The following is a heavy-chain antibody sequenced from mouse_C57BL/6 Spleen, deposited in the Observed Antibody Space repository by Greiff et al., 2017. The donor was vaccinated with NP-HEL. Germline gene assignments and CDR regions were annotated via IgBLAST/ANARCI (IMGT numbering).Heavy chain of an antibody. CDR2: ISDGGSYT. CDR3: ARERGAYYSNYDYFDY. D-gene: IGHD2-5*01. CDR1: GFTFSSYA. J-gene: IGHJ2*01. V-gene: IGHV5-4*01. Sequence: DVHLVESGGGLVKPGGSLKLSCAASGFTFSSYAMSWVRQTPEKRLEWVATISDGGSYTYYPDNVKGRFTISRDNAKNNLYLQMSHLKSEDTAMYYCARERGAYYSNYDYFDYWGQGTTLTVSS.